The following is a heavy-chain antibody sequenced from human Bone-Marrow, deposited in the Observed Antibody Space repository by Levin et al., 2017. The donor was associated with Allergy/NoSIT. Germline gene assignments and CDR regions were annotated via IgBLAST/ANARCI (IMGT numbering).Heavy chain of an antibody. J-gene: IGHJ6*03. V-gene: IGHV3-21*01. CDR1: GFTFSSDT. Sequence: GESLKISCAASGFTFSSDTMNWVRQAPGKGLEWVSSISSSTNSIYYADSVKGRFTVSRDNAKNSLYLQMNSLRAEDTAVYYCARGFDYYDSESYSQIYFYDYLDVWGKGTTVTVSS. CDR2: ISSSTNSI. CDR3: ARGFDYYDSESYSQIYFYDYLDV. D-gene: IGHD3-10*01.